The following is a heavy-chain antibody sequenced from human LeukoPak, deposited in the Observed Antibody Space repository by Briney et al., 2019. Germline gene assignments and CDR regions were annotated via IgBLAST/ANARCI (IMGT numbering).Heavy chain of an antibody. J-gene: IGHJ4*02. CDR1: GFSFSSYP. CDR3: ARDRYGDYDFDY. Sequence: GGSLRLSCVASGFSFSSYPMNWVRQAPGKGLEWISYISSSSNTIYYADSVKGRFTNSRDNAKNSLYLQMNSLRDDDTAVYYCARDRYGDYDFDYWGQGTLVTVSS. D-gene: IGHD4-17*01. CDR2: ISSSSNTI. V-gene: IGHV3-48*02.